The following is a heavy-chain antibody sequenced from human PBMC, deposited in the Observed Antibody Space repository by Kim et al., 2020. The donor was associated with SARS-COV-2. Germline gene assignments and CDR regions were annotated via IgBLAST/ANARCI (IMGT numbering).Heavy chain of an antibody. V-gene: IGHV3-74*01. J-gene: IGHJ4*02. CDR2: IDNDGTTT. Sequence: GGSLRRSCAASGFSFSEWWMDWVRQAPGKGPEWVARIDNDGTTTLYADSVKGRFTISRDNSKNTLYLQMTGLRADDTGVYYCTRGPFWGQGTLGTVSS. CDR1: GFSFSEWW. CDR3: TRGPF.